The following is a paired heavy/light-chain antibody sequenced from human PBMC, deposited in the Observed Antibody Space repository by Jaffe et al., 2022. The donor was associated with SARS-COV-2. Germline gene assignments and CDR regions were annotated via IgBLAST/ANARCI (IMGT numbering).Light chain of an antibody. CDR1: QSVLYSSNKKNY. CDR3: QQYYSSPWT. V-gene: IGKV4-1*01. J-gene: IGKJ1*01. Sequence: DIVMTQSPDSLAVSLGERATINCKSSQSVLYSSNKKNYLTWYQQKPGQPPKLLIYWASTRESGVPDRFSGSGSGTDFTLTISSLQAEDVAVYYCQQYYSSPWTSGQGTKVEIK. CDR2: WAS.
Heavy chain of an antibody. CDR1: GDSISGTTYY. CDR3: ARELDYAGAFDV. J-gene: IGHJ3*01. Sequence: QVQLQESGPGLMKPSQTLSLTCTVSGDSISGTTYYWSWIRQPAGTGLEWIGRIYPSGHTKYNPSLKSRITISLDTSKNQFSLELTSVTAADTAVYYCARELDYAGAFDVWGQGTMVTVSS. D-gene: IGHD4-17*01. CDR2: IYPSGHT. V-gene: IGHV4-61*02.